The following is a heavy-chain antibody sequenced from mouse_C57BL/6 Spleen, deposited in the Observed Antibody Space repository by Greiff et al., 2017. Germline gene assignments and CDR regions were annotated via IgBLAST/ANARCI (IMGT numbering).Heavy chain of an antibody. CDR1: GYSITSGYY. CDR2: ISYDGSN. D-gene: IGHD3-2*02. CDR3: ARAPTAQAPRFAY. V-gene: IGHV3-6*01. J-gene: IGHJ3*01. Sequence: VQLQQSGPGLVKPSQSLSLTCSVTGYSITSGYYWNWIRQFPGNKLEWMGYISYDGSNNYNPSLKNRISLTRDTSKNQFFLKLNSVTTEDTATYYCARAPTAQAPRFAYWGQGTLVTVSA.